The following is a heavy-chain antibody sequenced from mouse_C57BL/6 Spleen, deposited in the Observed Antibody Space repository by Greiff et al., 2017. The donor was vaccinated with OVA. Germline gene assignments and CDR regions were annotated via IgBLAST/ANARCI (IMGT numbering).Heavy chain of an antibody. CDR2: ISSGGSYT. Sequence: EVKLMESGGDLVKPGGSLKLSCAASGFTFSSYGMSWVRQTPDKRLEWVATISSGGSYTSSPSLVKGRFTISRDNAKNTLYLQMSSLKSEDTAMYYCARQSIEYDYDVYWYFDVWGTGTTVTVSS. CDR1: GFTFSSYG. J-gene: IGHJ1*03. D-gene: IGHD2-4*01. V-gene: IGHV5-6*01. CDR3: ARQSIEYDYDVYWYFDV.